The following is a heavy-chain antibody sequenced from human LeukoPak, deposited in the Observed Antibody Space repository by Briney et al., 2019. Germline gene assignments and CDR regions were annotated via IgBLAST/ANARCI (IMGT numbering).Heavy chain of an antibody. Sequence: GGSLRLSCAASGFTLSNHWMIWVRQAPGKGLECVANIKQDGTEKYYLDSVKGRFTISRDNSKNTLYLQMNSLKAEDTAVFYCAKENWHSSSSANYFDYWGQGTLVTVSS. CDR3: AKENWHSSSSANYFDY. CDR1: GFTLSNHW. J-gene: IGHJ4*02. V-gene: IGHV3-7*01. D-gene: IGHD6-6*01. CDR2: IKQDGTEK.